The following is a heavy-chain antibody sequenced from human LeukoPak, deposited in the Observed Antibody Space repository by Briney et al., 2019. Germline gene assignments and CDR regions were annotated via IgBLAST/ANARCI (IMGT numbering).Heavy chain of an antibody. D-gene: IGHD6-19*01. V-gene: IGHV5-51*01. CDR3: ARRKNQWLVGEAYFDY. J-gene: IGHJ4*02. CDR2: IYPGDSDT. Sequence: GESLKISCKGSGYSFTSYWIGWVRQMPGKGLEWMGIIYPGDSDTRYSPSFQGQVTISADKSISTAYLQWSSLKASDTAMYYCARRKNQWLVGEAYFDYWGQGTLVTVSS. CDR1: GYSFTSYW.